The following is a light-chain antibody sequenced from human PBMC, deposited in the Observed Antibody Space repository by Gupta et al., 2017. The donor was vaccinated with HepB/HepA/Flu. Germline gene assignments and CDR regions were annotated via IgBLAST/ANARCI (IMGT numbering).Light chain of an antibody. J-gene: IGLJ2*01. V-gene: IGLV2-14*03. CDR1: SSDVGGYNY. Sequence: SALTQPASVSGSPGRSITISCTGTSSDVGGYNYVSWYQQHPDKAPKVIIFDVSNRPSGVSNRFSGSKSGNTASLTISGLQAEDEADYYCNSYTSSSTVIFGGGTKLTVL. CDR2: DVS. CDR3: NSYTSSSTVI.